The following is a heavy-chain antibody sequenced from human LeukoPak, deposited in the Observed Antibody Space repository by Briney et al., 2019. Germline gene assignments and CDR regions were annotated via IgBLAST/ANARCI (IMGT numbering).Heavy chain of an antibody. D-gene: IGHD4-17*01. J-gene: IGHJ4*02. Sequence: SVKVSCKASGGTFSSYAISWVRQAPGQGLEWMGRIIPILGIANYAQKFQGRVTITADKSTSTAYMELSSLRSEDTAVYYCARAPSGDGDYTVGYWGQGTLVTVSS. CDR3: ARAPSGDGDYTVGY. V-gene: IGHV1-69*04. CDR1: GGTFSSYA. CDR2: IIPILGIA.